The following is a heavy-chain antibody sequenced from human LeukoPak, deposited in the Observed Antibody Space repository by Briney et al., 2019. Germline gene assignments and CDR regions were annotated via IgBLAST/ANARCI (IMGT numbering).Heavy chain of an antibody. Sequence: GGSLRLSCAASGFTFSKSWMSWLRQTPEKGLEWVANIKEDGSAKYYVDSVKGRFTISRDNAKNSLYLQMNSLRAEDTAVYYCARATATPWFDPWGQGTLVTVSS. V-gene: IGHV3-7*03. CDR3: ARATATPWFDP. D-gene: IGHD5-18*01. CDR2: IKEDGSAK. J-gene: IGHJ5*02. CDR1: GFTFSKSW.